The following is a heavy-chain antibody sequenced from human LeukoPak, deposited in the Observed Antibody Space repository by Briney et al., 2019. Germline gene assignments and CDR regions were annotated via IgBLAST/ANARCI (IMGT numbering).Heavy chain of an antibody. CDR3: AKDHSSSWYYFDY. D-gene: IGHD6-13*01. Sequence: GGSLRLSCAASGFTFSSYSMNWVRQAPGKGLEWVSSISSSSSYIYYADSVKGRFTISRDNAKNSLYLQMDSLRAEDMALYYCAKDHSSSWYYFDYWGRGTLVTVSS. J-gene: IGHJ4*02. CDR2: ISSSSSYI. CDR1: GFTFSSYS. V-gene: IGHV3-21*04.